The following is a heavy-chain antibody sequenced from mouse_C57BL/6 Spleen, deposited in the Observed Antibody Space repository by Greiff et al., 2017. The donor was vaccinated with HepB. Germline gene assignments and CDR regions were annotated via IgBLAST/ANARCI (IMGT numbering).Heavy chain of an antibody. CDR2: IYPGNSDT. D-gene: IGHD2-3*01. J-gene: IGHJ1*03. V-gene: IGHV1-5*01. Sequence: VQLQQSGTVLARPGASVKMSCKTSGYTFTSYWMHWVKQRPGQGLEWIGAIYPGNSDTSYNQKFKGKAKLTAVTSASTAYMELSSLTNEDSAVYYCTSGADGYPSYWYFDVWGTGTTVTVSS. CDR3: TSGADGYPSYWYFDV. CDR1: GYTFTSYW.